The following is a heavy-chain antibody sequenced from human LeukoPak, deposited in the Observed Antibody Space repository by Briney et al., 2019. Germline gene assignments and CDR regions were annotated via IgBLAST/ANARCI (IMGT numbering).Heavy chain of an antibody. Sequence: GGSLRLSCAASGFTFSSYAMSWVRQAPGKGLEWVSAISGAGDSTYYADSVRGRFTTSGDNSKNTLFLQMNSLKAEDTAVYYCAKVLSLRYFDWVLYADCWGHGTLVTVS. D-gene: IGHD3-9*01. CDR3: AKVLSLRYFDWVLYADC. CDR2: ISGAGDST. V-gene: IGHV3-23*01. CDR1: GFTFSSYA. J-gene: IGHJ4*01.